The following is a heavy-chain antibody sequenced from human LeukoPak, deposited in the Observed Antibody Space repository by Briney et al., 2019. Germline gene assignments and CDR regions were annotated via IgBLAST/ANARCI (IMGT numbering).Heavy chain of an antibody. V-gene: IGHV3-23*01. Sequence: PGGSLRLSCAASGFTFSAHSMTWVRQAPGKGLKWVSGISASGDATFYADSVKGRFTISRDNSKNTLDLQMNSLRAEDTAVYYCTKWSGYGDSWGQGTLVTVSS. CDR1: GFTFSAHS. CDR2: ISASGDAT. CDR3: TKWSGYGDS. D-gene: IGHD5-12*01. J-gene: IGHJ4*02.